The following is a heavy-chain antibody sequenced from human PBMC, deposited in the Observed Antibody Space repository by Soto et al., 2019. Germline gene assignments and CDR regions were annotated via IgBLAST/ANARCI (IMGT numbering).Heavy chain of an antibody. Sequence: ASVKVSCKVSGYTLTELSMHWVRQAPGKGLEWMGGFDPEDGETIYAQKFQGRVTMTEDTSTDTAYMELSSLRSEDTAVYYCATPVLLWFGELNQDAFDIWGQGTMVTVSS. J-gene: IGHJ3*02. CDR1: GYTLTELS. D-gene: IGHD3-10*01. V-gene: IGHV1-24*01. CDR3: ATPVLLWFGELNQDAFDI. CDR2: FDPEDGET.